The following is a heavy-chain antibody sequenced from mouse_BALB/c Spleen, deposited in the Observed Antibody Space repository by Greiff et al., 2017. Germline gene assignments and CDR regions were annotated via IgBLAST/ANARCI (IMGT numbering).Heavy chain of an antibody. D-gene: IGHD2-2*01. V-gene: IGHV3-6*02. CDR3: ARLWGYDVDY. CDR2: ISYDGSN. J-gene: IGHJ2*01. CDR1: GYSITSGYY. Sequence: ESGPGLVKPSQSLSLTCSVTGYSITSGYYWNWIRQFPGNKLEWMGYISYDGSNNYNPSLKNRISITRDTSKNQFFLKLNSVTTEDTATYYCARLWGYDVDYWGQGTTLTVSS.